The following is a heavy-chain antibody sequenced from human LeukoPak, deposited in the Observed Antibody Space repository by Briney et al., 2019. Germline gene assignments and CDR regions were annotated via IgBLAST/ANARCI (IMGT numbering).Heavy chain of an antibody. CDR2: IYSSGST. J-gene: IGHJ4*02. Sequence: SETLSLTCSVSGGSTNSYYWSWIRQSGGKGLEWIGRIYSSGSTVYNPSLNSRLTMSIDTSKNPFSLTLKSVAATDTAVYYCARVKASSTSWTFDQWGQGALVTVSS. D-gene: IGHD2-2*01. V-gene: IGHV4-4*07. CDR1: GGSTNSYY. CDR3: ARVKASSTSWTFDQ.